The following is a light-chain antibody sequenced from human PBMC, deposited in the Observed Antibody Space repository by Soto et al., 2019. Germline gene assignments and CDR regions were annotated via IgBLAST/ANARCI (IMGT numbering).Light chain of an antibody. Sequence: QTVVTQEPSLPVSPGGTVTLTCGSSPGPVTNGHFPYWFQQKPGQAPRPLIYDTDNKHSWTPARFSGSLLGDKAALTLSGAQPGDEADYYCLLSYTGRLYVFGPGTKLTVL. J-gene: IGLJ1*01. CDR2: DTD. CDR3: LLSYTGRLYV. CDR1: PGPVTNGHF. V-gene: IGLV7-46*01.